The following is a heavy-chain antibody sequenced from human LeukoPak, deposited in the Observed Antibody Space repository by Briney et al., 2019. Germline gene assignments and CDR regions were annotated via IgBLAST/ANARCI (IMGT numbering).Heavy chain of an antibody. D-gene: IGHD3-16*02. Sequence: ASVKVSCKASGYTFTGYYMHWVRQAPGQGLEWMGWINPNSGGTNYAQKFQGRVTMTRDTSISTAYMELSSLRSDDTAVYYCARDKAYDYVWGSYRKEVTPPQWFDPWGQGTLVTVSS. V-gene: IGHV1-2*02. J-gene: IGHJ5*02. CDR1: GYTFTGYY. CDR3: ARDKAYDYVWGSYRKEVTPPQWFDP. CDR2: INPNSGGT.